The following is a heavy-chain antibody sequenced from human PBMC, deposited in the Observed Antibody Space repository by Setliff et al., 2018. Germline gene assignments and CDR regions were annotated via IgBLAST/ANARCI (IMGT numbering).Heavy chain of an antibody. D-gene: IGHD2-15*01. Sequence: GASVKVSCKVSGYTLTELSMHWVRQAPGEGLEWMGGFDPEDGETIYAQKFQGRVTMTEDTSTDTAYMELSSLRSEDTAVYYCATNSGGNTIDAFDIWGQGTMVTVSS. CDR3: ATNSGGNTIDAFDI. CDR1: GYTLTELS. V-gene: IGHV1-24*01. CDR2: FDPEDGET. J-gene: IGHJ3*02.